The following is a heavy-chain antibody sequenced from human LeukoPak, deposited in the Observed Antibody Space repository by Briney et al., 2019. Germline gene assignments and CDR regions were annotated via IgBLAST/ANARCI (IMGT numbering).Heavy chain of an antibody. CDR3: ARSHGGGLRPYYYYGMDV. CDR1: GFTFRKYW. D-gene: IGHD5-12*01. V-gene: IGHV3-13*01. CDR2: IGTAGDT. J-gene: IGHJ6*02. Sequence: GGSLRLSCTASGFTFRKYWLHWVRQATGKGLEWVSAIGTAGDTYYPGSVKGRFTISRENAKNSLYLQMNSLRAGDTAVYYCARSHGGGLRPYYYYGMDVWGQGTTVTVSS.